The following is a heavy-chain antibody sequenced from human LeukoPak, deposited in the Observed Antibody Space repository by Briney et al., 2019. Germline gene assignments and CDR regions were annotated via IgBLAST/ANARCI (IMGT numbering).Heavy chain of an antibody. CDR1: GGSISDYY. V-gene: IGHV4-59*01. J-gene: IGHJ4*02. Sequence: PSETLSLTCIITGGSISDYYWGWIRQPPGKGLEWIGYVHSNGDTGYNPSLKSRLTISLDTSKKDFSLRVRSLTAADTAVYYCARWRKAALAFDYWGQGTLVTVSS. CDR2: VHSNGDT. CDR3: ARWRKAALAFDY. D-gene: IGHD6-13*01.